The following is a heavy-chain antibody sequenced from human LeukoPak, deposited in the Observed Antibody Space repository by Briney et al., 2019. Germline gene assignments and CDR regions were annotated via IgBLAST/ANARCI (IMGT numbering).Heavy chain of an antibody. V-gene: IGHV4-4*07. CDR1: GGSISIYY. J-gene: IGHJ5*02. CDR3: ARGRRLYDFWSGLSGCWFDP. CDR2: IYISGST. D-gene: IGHD3-3*01. Sequence: SETLSLTCTVSGGSISIYYWSWIRQPAGKGLEWIGRIYISGSTNYNPSLKSRVTMSVDTSKNQFSLKLSSVTAADTAVYYCARGRRLYDFWSGLSGCWFDPWGQGTLVTVSS.